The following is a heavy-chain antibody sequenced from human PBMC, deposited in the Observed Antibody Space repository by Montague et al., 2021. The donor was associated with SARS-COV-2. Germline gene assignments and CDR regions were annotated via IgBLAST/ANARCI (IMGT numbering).Heavy chain of an antibody. Sequence: SLRLSCAASEFTVSSHYMSWVRQAPEKGLEWVSVIYSDDSTYYADSVKGRFTISRDNSKNTLHLQMNSLRAEDTAVYYCAARTDYYYGLDVWGQGTTVTVFS. CDR2: IYSDDST. D-gene: IGHD1-14*01. CDR3: AARTDYYYGLDV. J-gene: IGHJ6*02. CDR1: EFTVSSHY. V-gene: IGHV3-66*01.